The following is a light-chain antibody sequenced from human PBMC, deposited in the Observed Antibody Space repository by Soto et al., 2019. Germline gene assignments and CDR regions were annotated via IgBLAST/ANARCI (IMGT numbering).Light chain of an antibody. Sequence: EIVLTQSPGILSLSPGERATLSCRASQSISSNYLAWYQQKPGQAPRLLIFLTSSRATGIPDRFSGSGSGTDFTLTISSLEPEDFAVYFCQQSGSSPFTFGPGNKVDIK. CDR1: QSISSNY. J-gene: IGKJ3*01. V-gene: IGKV3-20*01. CDR2: LTS. CDR3: QQSGSSPFT.